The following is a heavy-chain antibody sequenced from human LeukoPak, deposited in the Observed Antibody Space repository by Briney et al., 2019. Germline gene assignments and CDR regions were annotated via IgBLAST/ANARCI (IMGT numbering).Heavy chain of an antibody. J-gene: IGHJ6*02. V-gene: IGHV4-34*01. CDR2: INHSGST. CDR1: GGSFSGYY. Sequence: PSETLSLTCAVYGGSFSGYYWSWIRQPPGKGLEWIGEINHSGSTNYNPSLKSRVTISVDTSKNQFSLKLSSVTAADTAVYYCARDPYYYGSGGYYGVYYYYGMDVWGQGTTVTVSS. D-gene: IGHD3-10*01. CDR3: ARDPYYYGSGGYYGVYYYYGMDV.